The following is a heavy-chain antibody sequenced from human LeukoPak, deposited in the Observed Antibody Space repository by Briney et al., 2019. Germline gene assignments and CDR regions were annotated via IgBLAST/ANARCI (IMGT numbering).Heavy chain of an antibody. V-gene: IGHV3-30*03. D-gene: IGHD2-21*02. J-gene: IGHJ4*02. CDR1: GFTFSSYG. Sequence: GGSLRLSCAASGFTFSSYGMHWVRQAPGKGLEWVAVISYDGSNKYYADSVKGRFTISRDNSKNTLYLQMSSLRAEDTATYYCAGDNIENGDLDYLDNWGQGTLVTVSS. CDR2: ISYDGSNK. CDR3: AGDNIENGDLDYLDN.